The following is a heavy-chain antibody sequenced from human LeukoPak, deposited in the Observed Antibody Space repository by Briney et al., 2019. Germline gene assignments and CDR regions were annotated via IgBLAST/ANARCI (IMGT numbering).Heavy chain of an antibody. D-gene: IGHD3-3*01. CDR3: ARDTGFWSGYSDHQFDY. CDR1: GYTFTGYY. J-gene: IGHJ4*02. Sequence: ASVKVSCKASGYTFTGYYKHWVRQAPGQGLEWMGWINPSSGGTNYAQKFQGRVTMTRDTSISTAYMELSRLRSDDTAVYYCARDTGFWSGYSDHQFDYWGQGTLVTVSS. CDR2: INPSSGGT. V-gene: IGHV1-2*02.